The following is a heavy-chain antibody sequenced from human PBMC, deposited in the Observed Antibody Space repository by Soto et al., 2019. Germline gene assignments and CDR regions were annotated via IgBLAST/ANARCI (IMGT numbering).Heavy chain of an antibody. CDR1: GFTFTSYA. Sequence: EVQLLESGGDLVQPGGSLSLSCAASGFTFTSYAMSWIRQAPGKGLEWVSAITGGGDNTYYADSVKGRFTISRDNSKNTLDLQMNSLRAEDTAFYYCTQDGGSRDWLTVNCGQGPLGTVSS. CDR3: TQDGGSRDWLTVN. CDR2: ITGGGDNT. D-gene: IGHD3-9*01. V-gene: IGHV3-23*01. J-gene: IGHJ4*02.